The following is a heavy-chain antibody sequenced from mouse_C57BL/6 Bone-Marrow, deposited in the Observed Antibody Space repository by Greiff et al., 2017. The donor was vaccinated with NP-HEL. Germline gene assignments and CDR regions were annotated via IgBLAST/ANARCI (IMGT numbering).Heavy chain of an antibody. Sequence: QVHVKQSGAELVKPGASVKISCKASGYEFSNYWMNWVKQRPGKGLEWIGQIYPGDGDTNYNGKFKDKATLTADKSSSTAYMQLSRLTSEDSAVYFCARGAYGGQGTGVTVSA. J-gene: IGHJ3*01. V-gene: IGHV1-80*01. CDR2: IYPGDGDT. CDR1: GYEFSNYW. CDR3: ARGAY.